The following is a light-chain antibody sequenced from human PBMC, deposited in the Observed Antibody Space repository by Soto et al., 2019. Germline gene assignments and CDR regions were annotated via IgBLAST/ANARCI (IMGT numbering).Light chain of an antibody. Sequence: IVMTHSPASLAFSFGGGSTINSESGRPILYSSNNKNYLAWYQQKPGKAPRLLIYKASTLKSGVPSRFSGSGSGTEFILTISRLQADDFATYYCQHSNSYPEAFGQGTKVDIK. V-gene: IGKV4-1*01. CDR3: QHSNSYPEA. CDR1: RPILYSSNNKNY. J-gene: IGKJ1*01. CDR2: KAS.